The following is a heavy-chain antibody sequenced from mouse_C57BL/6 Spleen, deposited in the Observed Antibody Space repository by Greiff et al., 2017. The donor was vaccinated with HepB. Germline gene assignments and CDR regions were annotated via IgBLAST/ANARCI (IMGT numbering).Heavy chain of an antibody. CDR2: ISYDGSN. CDR3: ARGGYGNYHSMDY. V-gene: IGHV3-6*01. Sequence: EVQVVESGPGLVKPSQSLSLTCSVTGYSITSGYYWNWIRQFPGNKLEWMGYISYDGSNNYNPSLKNRISITRDTSKNQFFLKLNSVTTEDTATYYCARGGYGNYHSMDYWGQGTSVTVSS. J-gene: IGHJ4*01. CDR1: GYSITSGYY. D-gene: IGHD2-1*01.